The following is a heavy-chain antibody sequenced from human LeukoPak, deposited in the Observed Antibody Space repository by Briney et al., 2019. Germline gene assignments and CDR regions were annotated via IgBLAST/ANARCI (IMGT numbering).Heavy chain of an antibody. J-gene: IGHJ4*02. Sequence: SETLSLTCAVSGVPFSNYYWSWVRDSPRQGLEWIGEINHSGYTNYNPSLKSRVTMSIDTSKNQFSLKVTSVTAADAGVYYCTRAVAGHPDWGQGTLVTVSS. CDR3: TRAVAGHPD. V-gene: IGHV4-34*01. D-gene: IGHD6-19*01. CDR1: GVPFSNYY. CDR2: INHSGYT.